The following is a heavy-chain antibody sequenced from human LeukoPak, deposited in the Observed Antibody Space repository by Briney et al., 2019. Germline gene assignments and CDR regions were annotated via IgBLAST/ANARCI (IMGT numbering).Heavy chain of an antibody. CDR1: GGSFSGYY. D-gene: IGHD3-22*01. Sequence: PSETLSLTCAVYGGSFSGYYWSWIRQPPGKGLEWIGEINNSGSTNYNPSLKSRVTISVDTSKNQFSLKLSSVTAADTAVYYCARGAPPYYYDSSGYYPRHPFDYWGQGTLVTVSS. J-gene: IGHJ4*02. V-gene: IGHV4-34*01. CDR2: INNSGST. CDR3: ARGAPPYYYDSSGYYPRHPFDY.